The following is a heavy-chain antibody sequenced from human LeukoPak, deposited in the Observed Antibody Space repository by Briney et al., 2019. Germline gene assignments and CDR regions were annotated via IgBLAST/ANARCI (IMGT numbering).Heavy chain of an antibody. CDR2: IKQDGSEK. J-gene: IGHJ6*02. Sequence: GGSLRLSCAASGFTFSSYWMSWVRQAPGKGLEWVANIKQDGSEKYYVDSVKGRFTISRDNAKNSLYLQMNSLRAEDTAVYYCARVVVPAAIGHYYYYGMDVWGQGTTVTVSS. V-gene: IGHV3-7*01. CDR1: GFTFSSYW. CDR3: ARVVVPAAIGHYYYYGMDV. D-gene: IGHD2-2*02.